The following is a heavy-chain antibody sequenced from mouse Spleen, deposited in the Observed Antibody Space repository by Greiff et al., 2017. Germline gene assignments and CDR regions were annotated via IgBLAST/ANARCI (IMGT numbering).Heavy chain of an antibody. CDR1: GYTFTDYE. CDR2: IDPETGGT. Sequence: QVQLQQSGAELVRPGASVTLSCKASGYTFTDYEMHWVKQTPVHGLEWIGAIDPETGGTAYNQKFKGKAILTADKSSSTAYMELRSLTSEDSAVYYCTRASDSWFAYWGQGTLVTVSA. V-gene: IGHV1-15*01. D-gene: IGHD6-1*01. J-gene: IGHJ3*01. CDR3: TRASDSWFAY.